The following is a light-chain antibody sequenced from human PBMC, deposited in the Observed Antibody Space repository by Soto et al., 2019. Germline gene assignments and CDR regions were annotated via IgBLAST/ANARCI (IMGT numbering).Light chain of an antibody. CDR3: QQYGSSPIT. CDR2: DAS. V-gene: IGKV3D-20*01. CDR1: QSVSSSY. J-gene: IGKJ5*01. Sequence: IVLTQSPATLSLSPLYRATLSFGSSQSVSSSYVAWYQHRPGLAPRLLIHDASSRATGIPDRFSGTKSGTDFTLTIRRLEPEDAAVYYCQQYGSSPITFGQGTRLEIK.